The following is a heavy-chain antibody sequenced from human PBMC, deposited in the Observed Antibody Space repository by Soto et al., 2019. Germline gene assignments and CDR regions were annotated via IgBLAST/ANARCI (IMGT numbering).Heavy chain of an antibody. CDR3: ARLSVRYCSGGSCSQLDY. V-gene: IGHV3-48*02. J-gene: IGHJ4*02. CDR1: GFTFSTYS. Sequence: EVQLVESGGGLVQPGGSVRLSCAASGFTFSTYSMNWVRQAPGKGLEWVSFISSSGGTIYYADSVKGRFTISRDNAKNSLYLQKNSLSDEDTAVYYCARLSVRYCSGGSCSQLDYWGQGTLVTVSS. CDR2: ISSSGGTI. D-gene: IGHD2-15*01.